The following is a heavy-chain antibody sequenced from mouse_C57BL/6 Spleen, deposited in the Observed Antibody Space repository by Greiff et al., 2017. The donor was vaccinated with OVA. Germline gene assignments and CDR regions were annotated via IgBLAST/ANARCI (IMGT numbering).Heavy chain of an antibody. Sequence: VQLQQSGSELRSPGSSVKLSCKDFDSEVFPIAYMSWVRQKPGHGFEWIGGILPSIGRTIYGEKFEDKATLDADTLSNTAYLELNSLTSEDSAIYYCARLYYYGSSRYYAMDYWGQGTSVTVSS. J-gene: IGHJ4*01. V-gene: IGHV15-2*01. CDR1: DSEVFPIAY. CDR2: ILPSIGRT. D-gene: IGHD1-1*01. CDR3: ARLYYYGSSRYYAMDY.